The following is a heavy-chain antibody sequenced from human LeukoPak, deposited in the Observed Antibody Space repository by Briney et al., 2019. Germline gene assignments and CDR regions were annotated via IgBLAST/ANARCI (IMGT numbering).Heavy chain of an antibody. J-gene: IGHJ4*02. V-gene: IGHV1-69*04. CDR3: ARSSVTGHFDF. Sequence: GASVKVSCKASGDTFSSSAISLVRQAPGQGLEWMGKIILPLDITNYAQQFQGGVTITTDKSTDTVFLELSSLRSQDTAVYYCARSSVTGHFDFWGQGTLVTVSS. CDR1: GDTFSSSA. CDR2: IILPLDIT. D-gene: IGHD6-19*01.